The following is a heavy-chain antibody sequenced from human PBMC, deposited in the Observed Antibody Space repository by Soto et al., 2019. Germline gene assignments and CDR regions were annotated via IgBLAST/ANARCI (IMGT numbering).Heavy chain of an antibody. CDR2: IYWDDDK. J-gene: IGHJ4*02. D-gene: IGHD2-15*01. CDR1: GFSLTTTRMG. Sequence: QITLKESGPPLVRPAQTLTLTCAFSGFSLTTTRMGVAWIRQPPGKALEWLALIYWDDDKRYSLSLKNRLTVSKDTSTNRVVLTITNISPDDTGTYFWAHAGDFDLLSFDRWGPGTLVTVSS. V-gene: IGHV2-5*02. CDR3: AHAGDFDLLSFDR.